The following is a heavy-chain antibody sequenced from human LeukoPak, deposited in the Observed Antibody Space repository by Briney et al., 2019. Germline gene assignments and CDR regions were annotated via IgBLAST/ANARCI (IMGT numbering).Heavy chain of an antibody. V-gene: IGHV4-38-2*01. D-gene: IGHD3-22*01. CDR1: GYSISSGYY. J-gene: IGHJ3*02. CDR3: ATAASYYYDSSGYPAGAFDI. Sequence: SETLSLTCAVSGYSISSGYYWGWIRQPPGKGLEWIGNIYHSGSTYYNPSLKSPVTISVDTSKNQFSLKLSSVTAADTAVYYCATAASYYYDSSGYPAGAFDIWGQGTMVTVSS. CDR2: IYHSGST.